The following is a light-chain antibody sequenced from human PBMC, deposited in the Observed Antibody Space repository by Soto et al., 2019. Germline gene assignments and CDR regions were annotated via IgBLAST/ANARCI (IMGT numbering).Light chain of an antibody. CDR3: LLYYGGARV. J-gene: IGLJ3*02. V-gene: IGLV7-43*01. CDR2: SIS. Sequence: QAVVTQEPSLTVSPGGTVTLTCASSTGAVTSGYYPNWFQQKPGQAPRALIYSISKKHSWTPARFSGSLLGGKAALTLSGVQPEDEAEYYCLLYYGGARVFGGGTKLTVL. CDR1: TGAVTSGYY.